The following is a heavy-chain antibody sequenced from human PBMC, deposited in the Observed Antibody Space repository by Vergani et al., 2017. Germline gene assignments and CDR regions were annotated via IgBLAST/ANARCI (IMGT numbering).Heavy chain of an antibody. V-gene: IGHV3-30*02. J-gene: IGHJ6*02. CDR1: GFTFSSYG. Sequence: QLLESGGGLIQPGGSLRLSCAASGFTFSSYGMHWVRQAPGKGLEWVAFIRYDGSNKYYADSVKGRFTISRDNSKNTLYLQMNSLRAEDTAVYYCAKDRAGDKESYYYYGMDVWGQGTTVTVSS. CDR3: AKDRAGDKESYYYYGMDV. D-gene: IGHD7-27*01. CDR2: IRYDGSNK.